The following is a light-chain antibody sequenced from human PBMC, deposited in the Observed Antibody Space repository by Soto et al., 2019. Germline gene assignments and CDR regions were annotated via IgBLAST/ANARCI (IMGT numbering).Light chain of an antibody. CDR2: EVS. CDR3: SSYAGRNIVV. CDR1: SSDVGAYNY. Sequence: QSVLTQPPPASGSPGQSVTISCTGTSSDVGAYNYVSWYQQHPGKAPKLMIYEVSKRPSGVPDRFSGSKSGNTASLTVSGLQAEDEADYYCSSYAGRNIVVFGGGTKATVL. J-gene: IGLJ2*01. V-gene: IGLV2-8*01.